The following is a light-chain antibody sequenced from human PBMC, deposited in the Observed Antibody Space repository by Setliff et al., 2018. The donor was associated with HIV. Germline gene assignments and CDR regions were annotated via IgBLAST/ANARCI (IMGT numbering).Light chain of an antibody. Sequence: QSALTQPASVSGSPGQSITISCTGTNSDIGGYDYVYWYQQQPGKAPKLMIYEVSGRPSGVSYRFSGSKSGTTASLTISGLQTEDEADYFCSSYTSSNTPYVFGTGTKVTVL. CDR2: EVS. V-gene: IGLV2-14*01. J-gene: IGLJ1*01. CDR1: NSDIGGYDY. CDR3: SSYTSSNTPYV.